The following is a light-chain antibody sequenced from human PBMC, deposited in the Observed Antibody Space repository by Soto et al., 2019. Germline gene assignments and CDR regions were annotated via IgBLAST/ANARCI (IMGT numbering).Light chain of an antibody. CDR2: EVS. V-gene: IGLV2-14*01. J-gene: IGLJ3*02. CDR1: SSDVGGYNY. CDR3: SSYTSSSTQV. Sequence: QSALTQPASVSGSPGQSITISCTGTSSDVGGYNYVSWYQQHPGKAPKVMIYEVSNRPSGVSNRFSGSKSGNTASLTISGLQAEDEADYYCSSYTSSSTQVFGRGTKVTVL.